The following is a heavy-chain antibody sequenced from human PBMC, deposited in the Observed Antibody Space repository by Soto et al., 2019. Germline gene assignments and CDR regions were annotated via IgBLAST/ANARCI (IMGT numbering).Heavy chain of an antibody. CDR3: TGEVASGY. CDR2: ISRDGGTK. CDR1: GFTVSTYG. D-gene: IGHD2-8*02. V-gene: IGHV3-30*03. J-gene: IGHJ4*02. Sequence: QVQLVESGGGVVQPGRSLRLSCAVSGFTVSTYGMHRVRQAPGKGLAWVAVISRDGGTKYYADSVKGRFTISRDNSRNTLFLEMNSLRSDDMAVYYCTGEVASGYWGQGTLVTVSS.